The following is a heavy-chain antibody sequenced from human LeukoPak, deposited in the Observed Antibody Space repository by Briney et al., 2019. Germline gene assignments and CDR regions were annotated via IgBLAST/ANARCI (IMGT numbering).Heavy chain of an antibody. CDR2: IYKIGTT. Sequence: SETLSLTCTVFGDYVTGYYLNWVRQPPGKGLEWIGHIYKIGTTNYNPSLKSRLTISADTSKNQFSLKLRSVTAADTAVYYCVIGVGWQPDYWGQGALVTVSS. CDR3: VIGVGWQPDY. CDR1: GDYVTGYY. V-gene: IGHV4-59*02. D-gene: IGHD2-15*01. J-gene: IGHJ4*02.